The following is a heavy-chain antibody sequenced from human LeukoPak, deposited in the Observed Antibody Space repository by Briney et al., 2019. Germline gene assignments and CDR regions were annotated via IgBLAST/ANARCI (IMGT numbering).Heavy chain of an antibody. CDR2: IGIDSGNT. J-gene: IGHJ4*02. CDR1: GFTFSDYS. V-gene: IGHV3-48*01. D-gene: IGHD5-24*01. Sequence: GGSLRLFCAAPGFTFSDYSMNWVRQAPGKGLEWISYIGIDSGNTNYADSVKGRFTISGDKAKNSLYLQMNSLRVEDTAVYYCARDYKYAFDNWGQGTLVTVSS. CDR3: ARDYKYAFDN.